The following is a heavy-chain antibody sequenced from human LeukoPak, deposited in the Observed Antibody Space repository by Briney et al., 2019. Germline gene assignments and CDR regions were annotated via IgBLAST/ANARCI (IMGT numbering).Heavy chain of an antibody. CDR2: IKSKTDGGTT. Sequence: PGGSLRLSCAASGFTFSNAWMSWVRQAPGKGLEWVGRIKSKTDGGTTDYAAPVKGRFTISRDDSKNTLYLQMNSLKTEDTAVYYCTTEGYDFWSAYDYWGQGTLVTVSS. CDR3: TTEGYDFWSAYDY. V-gene: IGHV3-15*01. D-gene: IGHD3-3*01. J-gene: IGHJ4*02. CDR1: GFTFSNAW.